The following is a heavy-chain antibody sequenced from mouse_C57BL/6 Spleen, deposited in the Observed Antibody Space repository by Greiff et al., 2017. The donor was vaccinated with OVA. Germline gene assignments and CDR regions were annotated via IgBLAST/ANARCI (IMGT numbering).Heavy chain of an antibody. Sequence: EVNVVESGGGLVKPGGSLKLSCAASGFTFSDYGMHWVRQAPEKGLEWVAYISRGSSTIYYADTVKGRFTISRDNAKNTLFLQLTSLRSKDTAMYYCAGGIGITTVGAPFGYWGQGTTLTVSS. CDR3: AGGIGITTVGAPFGY. V-gene: IGHV5-17*01. J-gene: IGHJ2*01. CDR2: ISRGSSTI. CDR1: GFTFSDYG. D-gene: IGHD1-1*01.